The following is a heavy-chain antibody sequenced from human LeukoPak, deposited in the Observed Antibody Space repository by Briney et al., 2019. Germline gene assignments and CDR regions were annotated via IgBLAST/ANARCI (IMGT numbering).Heavy chain of an antibody. Sequence: ASVKVSCKASGGTFSSYAISWVRQAPGQGLEWMGGIIPIFGTANYAQKFQGRVTITADESTSTAYMELSSLRSEDTAVYYCARQVVVVTAIEVGPNWFDPWGQGTLVTVSS. CDR1: GGTFSSYA. V-gene: IGHV1-69*13. J-gene: IGHJ5*02. D-gene: IGHD2-21*02. CDR3: ARQVVVVTAIEVGPNWFDP. CDR2: IIPIFGTA.